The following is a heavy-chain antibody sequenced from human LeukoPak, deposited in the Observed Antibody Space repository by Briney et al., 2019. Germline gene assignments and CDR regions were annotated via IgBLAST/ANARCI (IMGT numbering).Heavy chain of an antibody. J-gene: IGHJ3*02. D-gene: IGHD6-19*01. CDR2: IIPIFGTA. V-gene: IGHV1-69*06. CDR3: ARDPKAAGWPLRQGDAFDI. CDR1: GGTFSSYA. Sequence: ASVKVSCKASGGTFSSYAISWVRQAPGQGLEWMGGIIPIFGTANYAQKFQGRVTITADKSTSTAYMELSSLRSEDTAVYYCARDPKAAGWPLRQGDAFDIWGQGTMVTVSS.